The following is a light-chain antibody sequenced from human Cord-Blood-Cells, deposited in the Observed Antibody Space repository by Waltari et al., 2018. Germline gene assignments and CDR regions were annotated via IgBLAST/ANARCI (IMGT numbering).Light chain of an antibody. CDR1: RSDVGGYNY. CDR3: SSYTSSSTYV. Sequence: QSALTQPASVSGPPGQSITIPCTGTRSDVGGYNYVSWYQQHPGKAPKLMIYEVSNRPSGVSNRFSGSKSGNTASLTISGLQAEDEADYYCSSYTSSSTYVFGTGTKVTVL. V-gene: IGLV2-14*01. J-gene: IGLJ1*01. CDR2: EVS.